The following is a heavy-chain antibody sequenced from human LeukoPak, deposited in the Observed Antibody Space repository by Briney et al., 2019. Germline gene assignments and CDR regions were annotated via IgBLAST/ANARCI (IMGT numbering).Heavy chain of an antibody. CDR3: AKTYYYDSSGYYLGAFDI. J-gene: IGHJ3*02. V-gene: IGHV3-23*01. D-gene: IGHD3-22*01. Sequence: TGGSLRLSCAASGFTFSSYAMSWVRQAPGKGLEWVSAISGSGGSTYYADSVKGRFTISRDNSKNTLYLQMNSLRAEDTAVYYCAKTYYYDSSGYYLGAFDIWGQGTMVTVSS. CDR2: ISGSGGST. CDR1: GFTFSSYA.